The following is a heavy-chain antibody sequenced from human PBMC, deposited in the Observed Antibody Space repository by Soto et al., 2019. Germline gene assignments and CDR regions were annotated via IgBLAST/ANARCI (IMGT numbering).Heavy chain of an antibody. V-gene: IGHV4-30-4*01. D-gene: IGHD6-13*01. CDR2: IYYSGST. J-gene: IGHJ4*02. Sequence: QVQLQESGPGLVKPSQTLSLTCTVSGGSISSGEYYWSWIRQPPGKGLEWIGYIYYSGSTYYNPSRTSRVTISVDTSKNEFSLKLSSVTAADTAVYYCARDRGSSWASLDYWGQGTLVTVSS. CDR1: GGSISSGEYY. CDR3: ARDRGSSWASLDY.